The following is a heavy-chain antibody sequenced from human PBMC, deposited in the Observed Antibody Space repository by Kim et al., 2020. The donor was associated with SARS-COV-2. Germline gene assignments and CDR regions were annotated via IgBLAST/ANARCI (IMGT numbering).Heavy chain of an antibody. Sequence: SETLSLTCTVSGGSISSYYWSWIRQPPGKGLEWIGYISYSGSTNYNPSLKSRVTISVVTSKNQFSLNLSSVTAADTAVYYCPRPLIRWSLNGLYYYSGR. CDR2: ISYSGST. CDR3: PRPLIRWSLNGLYYYSGR. CDR1: GGSISSYY. D-gene: IGHD1-26*01. V-gene: IGHV4-59*13. J-gene: IGHJ6*01.